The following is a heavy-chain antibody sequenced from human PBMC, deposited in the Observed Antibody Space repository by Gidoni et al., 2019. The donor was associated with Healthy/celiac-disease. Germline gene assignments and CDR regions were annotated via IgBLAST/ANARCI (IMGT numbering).Heavy chain of an antibody. Sequence: EVQLVESGGGLVQPGGSRRLSCAASGFTFSSYSMNWVRQAPGKGLEWVSYISSSSSTIYYADSVKGRFTISRDNVKNSLYLQMNSLRDEDTAVYYCARDSNRYNWNSGDAFDIWGQGTMVTVSS. CDR1: GFTFSSYS. CDR3: ARDSNRYNWNSGDAFDI. D-gene: IGHD1-1*01. V-gene: IGHV3-48*02. CDR2: ISSSSSTI. J-gene: IGHJ3*02.